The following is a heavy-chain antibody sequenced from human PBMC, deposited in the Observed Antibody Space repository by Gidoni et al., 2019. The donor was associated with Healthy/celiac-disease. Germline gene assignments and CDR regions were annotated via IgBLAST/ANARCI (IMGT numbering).Heavy chain of an antibody. D-gene: IGHD3-9*01. CDR1: GFTFSRYG. V-gene: IGHV3-33*01. Sequence: QVQLVESGGGVVQPGRSLRLSCAASGFTFSRYGMHWVRRAPGKGLVWVAVIWYDGSNKYYADSVKGRFTISRDNSKNTLYLQMNSLRAEDTAVYYCARDPGDYDILTGKDYYYYYGMDVWGQGTTVTVSS. J-gene: IGHJ6*02. CDR2: IWYDGSNK. CDR3: ARDPGDYDILTGKDYYYYYGMDV.